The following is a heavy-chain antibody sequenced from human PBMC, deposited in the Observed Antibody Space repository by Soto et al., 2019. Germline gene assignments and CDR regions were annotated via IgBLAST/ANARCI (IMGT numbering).Heavy chain of an antibody. J-gene: IGHJ3*02. V-gene: IGHV4-34*01. D-gene: IGHD3-10*02. CDR3: ARVTMSDAFDI. CDR1: GGSFSGYY. CDR2: INHSGST. Sequence: QVQLQQWGAGLLKPSETLSLTCAVYGGSFSGYYWSWIRQPPGKGLEWIGEINHSGSTNYNPSLKSRGTISVDTSNNQFSLKLSSVTAADTAVDYCARVTMSDAFDIWGQGTMVTVSS.